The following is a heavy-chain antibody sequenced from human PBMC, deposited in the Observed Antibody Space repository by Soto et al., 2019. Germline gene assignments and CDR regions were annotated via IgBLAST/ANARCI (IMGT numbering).Heavy chain of an antibody. CDR3: ARDRPWELPTGDAFDI. CDR2: ISYDGSNK. D-gene: IGHD1-26*01. V-gene: IGHV3-30-3*01. J-gene: IGHJ3*02. Sequence: GGSLRLSCAASGFTFSSYAMHWVRQAPGKGLEWVAVISYDGSNKYYADSVKGRFTISRDNSKNTLYLQMNSLRAEDTAVYYCARDRPWELPTGDAFDIWGQGTMVTVSS. CDR1: GFTFSSYA.